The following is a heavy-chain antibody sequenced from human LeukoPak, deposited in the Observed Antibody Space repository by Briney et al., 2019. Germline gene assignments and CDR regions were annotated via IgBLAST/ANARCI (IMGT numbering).Heavy chain of an antibody. CDR2: IYTSGST. J-gene: IGHJ4*02. CDR3: ARGAPSDYAGIFDS. V-gene: IGHV4-61*02. D-gene: IGHD3-10*01. Sequence: SQTLSLTCTVSGGSISSGSYYWSWIRQPAGKGLEWIGRIYTSGSTNYNPSLKSRVTISVDTSKNQFSLKLSSVTAADTAVYYCARGAPSDYAGIFDSWGQGTLVTVSS. CDR1: GGSISSGSYY.